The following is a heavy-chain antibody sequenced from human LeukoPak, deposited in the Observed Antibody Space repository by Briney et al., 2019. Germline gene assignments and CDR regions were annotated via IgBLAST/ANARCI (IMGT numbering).Heavy chain of an antibody. CDR2: IYYSGST. CDR1: GGSISSSSYY. D-gene: IGHD3-9*01. Sequence: KPSETLSLTCTVSGGSISSSSYYWGWIRQPPGKGLEWIGSIYYSGSTYYNPSLKSRVTISVDTSKNQFSLKLSSVTAADTAVYYCARRPYDILTGYYHPPDYWGQGTLVTVSS. CDR3: ARRPYDILTGYYHPPDY. J-gene: IGHJ4*02. V-gene: IGHV4-39*01.